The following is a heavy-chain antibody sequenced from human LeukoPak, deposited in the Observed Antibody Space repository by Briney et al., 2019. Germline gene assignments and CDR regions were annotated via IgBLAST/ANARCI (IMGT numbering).Heavy chain of an antibody. CDR3: ARGSGEGATDY. J-gene: IGHJ4*02. D-gene: IGHD1-26*01. CDR1: GFTFSSHW. V-gene: IGHV3-74*01. Sequence: PGGSLRLSCAASGFTFSSHWVHWVRQALGKGLVWVSRIDAEGSGTTYVDSVKGRFTISRDNAKSTLYLQMYSLRAEDTAVYYCARGSGEGATDYWGQGTLVTVSS. CDR2: IDAEGSGT.